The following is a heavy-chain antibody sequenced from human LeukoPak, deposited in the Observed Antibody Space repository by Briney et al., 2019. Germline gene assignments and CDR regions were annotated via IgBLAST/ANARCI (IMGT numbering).Heavy chain of an antibody. CDR1: EFTFSSYA. Sequence: PGGSLRLSCSASEFTFSSYAMHWVRQAPGKGLEYVSAISSNGGSTYYADPVKGRFTISRDNSKNTLYLQMSSLRAEDTAVYYCLKGYCSSISCYGDYWGQGTLVTVSS. D-gene: IGHD2-2*01. CDR3: LKGYCSSISCYGDY. V-gene: IGHV3-64D*09. CDR2: ISSNGGST. J-gene: IGHJ4*02.